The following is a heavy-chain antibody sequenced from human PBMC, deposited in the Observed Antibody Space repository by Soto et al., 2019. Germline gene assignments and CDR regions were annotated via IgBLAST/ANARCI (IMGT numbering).Heavy chain of an antibody. CDR3: ARDNYCSGGSCYYDY. V-gene: IGHV1-3*01. CDR1: GYTFTSYA. D-gene: IGHD2-15*01. Sequence: QVQLVQSGAEVKKPGASVEVSCKASGYTFTSYAMHWVRQAPGQRLEWMGWINAGNGNTKYSQKFQGRVTITRDTSASTAYMELSSLRSEDTAVYYCARDNYCSGGSCYYDYWGQGTLVTVSS. CDR2: INAGNGNT. J-gene: IGHJ4*02.